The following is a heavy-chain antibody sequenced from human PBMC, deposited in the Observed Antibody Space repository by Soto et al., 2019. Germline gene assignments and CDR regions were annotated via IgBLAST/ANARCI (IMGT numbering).Heavy chain of an antibody. Sequence: QVQLQESGPGLLKPSETLSLTCTVSGASMRNYYWSWIRQPAGKGLEWIGRIFGSGETYYNPSLKSRLILSVDLSNSQFSLELTSVTAADTAVYFCVMEGDYSDNNGYPLFDYGGQGTLVTVSP. CDR2: IFGSGET. CDR3: VMEGDYSDNNGYPLFDY. D-gene: IGHD3-22*01. CDR1: GASMRNYY. V-gene: IGHV4-4*07. J-gene: IGHJ4*02.